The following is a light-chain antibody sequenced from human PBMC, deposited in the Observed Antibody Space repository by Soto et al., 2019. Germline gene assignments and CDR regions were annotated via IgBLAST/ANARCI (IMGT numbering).Light chain of an antibody. CDR3: MQAIQPPRT. CDR2: FAS. J-gene: IGKJ2*01. V-gene: IGKV2-28*01. CDR1: HSLLHSNGYNS. Sequence: DIVMTQSPLSLPVTPGEPASISCRSSHSLLHSNGYNSLDWYLQKPGQSPQLLLYFASNRASGVPDRFRGSGSGTDFTLKISRVEAEDVGIYYCMQAIQPPRTFGQGTKLEIK.